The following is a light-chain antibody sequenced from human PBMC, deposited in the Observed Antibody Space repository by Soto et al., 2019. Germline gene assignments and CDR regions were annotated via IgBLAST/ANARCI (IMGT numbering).Light chain of an antibody. J-gene: IGKJ1*01. Sequence: EIVMTQSPATLSVSPGERATLSCRASQSVGSNLAWYQQKPGQAPRLPTYGASTRATGIPARFSGSGSGTQFTLTISSLQSEDFAIYFCQQYNNWPPDRTFVQGTKVEIK. CDR3: QQYNNWPPDRT. CDR1: QSVGSN. V-gene: IGKV3-15*01. CDR2: GAS.